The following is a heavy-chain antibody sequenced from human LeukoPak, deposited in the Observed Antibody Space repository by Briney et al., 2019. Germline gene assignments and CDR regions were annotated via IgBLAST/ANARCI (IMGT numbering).Heavy chain of an antibody. CDR3: ARERDPDIVVVPAAKSTHGDAFDI. Sequence: GSLRLSCAASGFTFSSYSMNWVRQAPGKGLEWIGYVYYSGTTNYNPSLMSRVTISVDTSKNQFSLKLSSVTAADTAVYYCARERDPDIVVVPAAKSTHGDAFDIWGQGTMVTVSS. CDR2: VYYSGTT. V-gene: IGHV4-59*12. J-gene: IGHJ3*02. D-gene: IGHD2-2*01. CDR1: GFTFSSYS.